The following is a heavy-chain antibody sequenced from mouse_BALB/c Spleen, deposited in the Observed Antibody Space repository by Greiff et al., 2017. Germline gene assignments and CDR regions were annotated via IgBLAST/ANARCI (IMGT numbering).Heavy chain of an antibody. CDR1: GYTFTSYD. CDR2: IYPGDGST. Sequence: QVQLQQPGAELVKPGAPVKLSCKASGYTFTSYDINWVKQRPGQGLEWIGWIYPGDGSTKYNEKFKGKATLTADKSSSTAYMQLSSLTSENSAVYFCARGGGNYFDYWGQGTTLTVSS. V-gene: IGHV1S56*01. D-gene: IGHD1-1*02. J-gene: IGHJ2*01. CDR3: ARGGGNYFDY.